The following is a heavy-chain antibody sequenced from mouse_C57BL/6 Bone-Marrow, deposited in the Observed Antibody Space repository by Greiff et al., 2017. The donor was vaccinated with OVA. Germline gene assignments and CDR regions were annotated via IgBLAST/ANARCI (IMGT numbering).Heavy chain of an antibody. D-gene: IGHD1-1*01. CDR1: GYTFTSYG. Sequence: VKLMESGAELARPGASVKLSCKASGYTFTSYGISWVKQRTGQGLEWIGEIYPRSGNTYYNEKFKGKATLTADKSSSTAYMELRSLTSEDSAVYFCARPYYYGSSYVVYFDYWGQGTTLTVSS. CDR3: ARPYYYGSSYVVYFDY. CDR2: IYPRSGNT. J-gene: IGHJ2*01. V-gene: IGHV1-81*01.